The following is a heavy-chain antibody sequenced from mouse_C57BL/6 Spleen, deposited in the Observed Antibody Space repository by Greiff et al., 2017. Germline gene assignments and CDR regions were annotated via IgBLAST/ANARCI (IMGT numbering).Heavy chain of an antibody. CDR1: GYTFTSYG. Sequence: QVQLLQSGAELARPGASVKLSCKASGYTFTSYGIRWVKQGPGQGLEWIGEIYPRSGNTYYNEKFKGQATLTADKAYSTEYMEIRSLTSEDSAVYFCASGTYGGYAMDYWGQGTAVTVSS. D-gene: IGHD1-1*01. J-gene: IGHJ4*01. CDR2: IYPRSGNT. V-gene: IGHV1-81*01. CDR3: ASGTYGGYAMDY.